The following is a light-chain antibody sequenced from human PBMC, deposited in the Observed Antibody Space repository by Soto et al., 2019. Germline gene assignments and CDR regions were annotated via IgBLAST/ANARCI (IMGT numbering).Light chain of an antibody. CDR1: SGSVSSSYS. Sequence: QAVVTQEPSFSVSPGGTITLTCGLSSGSVSSSYSPSWYQQTPGQAPRTLIYSTTTRSSGVPDRFSGSILGTKAALTITGAQADDESDYYCMLNIGGGISMFGGGTKVTVL. CDR3: MLNIGGGISM. V-gene: IGLV8-61*01. J-gene: IGLJ3*02. CDR2: STT.